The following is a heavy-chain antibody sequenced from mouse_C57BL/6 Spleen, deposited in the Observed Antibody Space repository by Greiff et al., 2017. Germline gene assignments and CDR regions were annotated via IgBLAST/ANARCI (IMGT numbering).Heavy chain of an antibody. J-gene: IGHJ1*03. V-gene: IGHV5-9-1*02. Sequence: VKVVESGEGLVKPGGSLKLSCAASGFTFSSYAMSWVRQTPEKRLEWVAYISSGGDYIYYADTVKGRFTISRDNARTTRYLQMSSLKSEDTAMYYCTRAPNWYFDVWGTGTTVTVSS. CDR3: TRAPNWYFDV. CDR1: GFTFSSYA. CDR2: ISSGGDYI.